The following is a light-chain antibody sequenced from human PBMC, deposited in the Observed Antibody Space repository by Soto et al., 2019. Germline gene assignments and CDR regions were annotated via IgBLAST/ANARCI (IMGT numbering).Light chain of an antibody. V-gene: IGKV1-5*03. CDR1: QSISSW. Sequence: DIQMTQSPSTLSASVGDRVTMSCRASQSISSWLAWYQQKPWKAPKLLIYQASSLESEVPSRFSGSGSGTEFTLTISSLQPDDFATYYCQQYDSYSLTFGGGTKVEIK. CDR2: QAS. CDR3: QQYDSYSLT. J-gene: IGKJ4*01.